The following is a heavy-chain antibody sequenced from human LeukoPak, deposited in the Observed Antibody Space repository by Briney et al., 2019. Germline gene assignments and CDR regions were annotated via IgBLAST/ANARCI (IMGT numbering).Heavy chain of an antibody. J-gene: IGHJ4*02. CDR2: IKQDGGES. CDR3: ATAGVSVTSIPTAY. Sequence: GGSLRLSCAASGFTFRNYWMSWVRQAPGKGREWVANIKQDGGESFYVDSVKDRFTISRDNSKNPLYLQMNSLTAEDTAVYYCATAGVSVTSIPTAYWGQGTLVTVSS. CDR1: GFTFRNYW. V-gene: IGHV3-7*01. D-gene: IGHD2-21*02.